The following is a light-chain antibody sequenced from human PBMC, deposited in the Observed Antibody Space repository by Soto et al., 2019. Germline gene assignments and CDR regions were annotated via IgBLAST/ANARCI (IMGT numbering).Light chain of an antibody. Sequence: EIVLTQSPATLSFSPGERVTLCCRASQSIGRYLAWYQHKPGQAPRLLIYDASNRATGIPARFSGSGSGTDFTLTISSLEPEDCADYYCQQRANWLTFGGGTKVEIK. J-gene: IGKJ4*01. CDR1: QSIGRY. CDR3: QQRANWLT. CDR2: DAS. V-gene: IGKV3-11*01.